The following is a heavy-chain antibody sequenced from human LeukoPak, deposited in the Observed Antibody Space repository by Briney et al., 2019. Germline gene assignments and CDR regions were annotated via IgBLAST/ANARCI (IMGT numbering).Heavy chain of an antibody. J-gene: IGHJ4*02. D-gene: IGHD1-26*01. Sequence: ASVKVSCKASGYTFTNYDINWVRQATGQGLEWMGYMKPNSGNTGYAQKFQGRVTMTRNTSISTAYMELRSLRSDDTAVYYCARGSGSYFLMYYFDYWGQGTLVTVSS. V-gene: IGHV1-8*01. CDR3: ARGSGSYFLMYYFDY. CDR1: GYTFTNYD. CDR2: MKPNSGNT.